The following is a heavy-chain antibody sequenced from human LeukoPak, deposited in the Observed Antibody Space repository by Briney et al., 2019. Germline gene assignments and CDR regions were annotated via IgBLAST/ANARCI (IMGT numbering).Heavy chain of an antibody. CDR1: GFTFSNAW. J-gene: IGHJ3*02. D-gene: IGHD1-1*01. V-gene: IGHV3-23*01. CDR3: AKDRTTTFRLSDAFDI. Sequence: GGSLRLSCAASGFTFSNAWMNWVRQAPGKGLEWVSAISGTGGSTYYADSVKGRFTLSRDNSKNTLYLQMNSLRAEDTAVYYCAKDRTTTFRLSDAFDIWGQGTMVTVSS. CDR2: ISGTGGST.